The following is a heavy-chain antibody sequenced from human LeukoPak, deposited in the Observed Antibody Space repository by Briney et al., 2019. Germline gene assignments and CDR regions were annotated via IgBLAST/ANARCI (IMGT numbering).Heavy chain of an antibody. V-gene: IGHV3-33*01. CDR1: GFTFSSYG. CDR3: ASGYSSSWINDY. CDR2: IWYDGSNK. D-gene: IGHD6-13*01. Sequence: GGSLRLSCAASGFTFSSYGMHWVRQAPGKGLEWVAVIWYDGSNKYYADSVKGRFTISRDNSKNTLYLQMNSLRAEDTAVYYCASGYSSSWINDYWGQGTLVTVSS. J-gene: IGHJ4*02.